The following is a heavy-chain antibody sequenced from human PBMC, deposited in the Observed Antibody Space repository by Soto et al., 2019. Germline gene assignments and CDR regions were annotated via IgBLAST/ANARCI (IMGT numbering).Heavy chain of an antibody. Sequence: QVQLVQSGAEVKKPGSSVKVSCRASGGTFSNYAISWVRQAPGQGLEWMGGIVPAFGTPNYAQNLQGRITITADDFTTKVYMELGSLRSEDTAVYYCARGATIFGVAAYSYYELEVWGQGTTVTVSS. CDR3: ARGATIFGVAAYSYYELEV. V-gene: IGHV1-69*01. CDR2: IVPAFGTP. CDR1: GGTFSNYA. J-gene: IGHJ6*02. D-gene: IGHD3-3*01.